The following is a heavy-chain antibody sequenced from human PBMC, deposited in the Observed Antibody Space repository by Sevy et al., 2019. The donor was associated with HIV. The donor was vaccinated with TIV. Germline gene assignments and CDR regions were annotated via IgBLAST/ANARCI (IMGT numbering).Heavy chain of an antibody. J-gene: IGHJ4*02. D-gene: IGHD1-26*01. CDR2: ISGLSNYI. V-gene: IGHV3-21*01. CDR3: ARGHSDGSYDYFDY. CDR1: GFTLSSYN. Sequence: GGSLRLSCAASGFTLSSYNMNWVRQAPGKGLEWVSSISGLSNYIYYADSMKGRFTISRDNAKNSLYLQMNSLRAEDTAVYYCARGHSDGSYDYFDYWGQGTLVTVSS.